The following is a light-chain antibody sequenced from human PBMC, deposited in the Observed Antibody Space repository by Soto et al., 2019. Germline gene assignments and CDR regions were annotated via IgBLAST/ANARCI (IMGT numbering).Light chain of an antibody. V-gene: IGKV3-11*01. CDR3: QQRSNWTLT. J-gene: IGKJ4*01. CDR1: QSVSSY. Sequence: ASQSVSSYLAWYQQKPGQAPRLLIYDASTTATDIQARFSGSGSGTDFTLTISSLEPXDFAVYYCQQRSNWTLTFGGGTKVDIK. CDR2: DAS.